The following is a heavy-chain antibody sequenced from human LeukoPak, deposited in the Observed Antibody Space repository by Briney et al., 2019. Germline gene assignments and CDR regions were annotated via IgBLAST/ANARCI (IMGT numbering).Heavy chain of an antibody. CDR1: GGSISSYY. V-gene: IGHV4-59*08. CDR2: IYYSGST. CDR3: ARHPSRYGSGSYEGWFDP. D-gene: IGHD3-10*01. Sequence: SETLSLTCTVSGGSISSYYWSWIRQPPGKGLEWIEYIYYSGSTNYNPSLKSRVTISVDTSKNQFSLKLSSVTAADTAVYYCARHPSRYGSGSYEGWFDPWGQGTLVTVSS. J-gene: IGHJ5*02.